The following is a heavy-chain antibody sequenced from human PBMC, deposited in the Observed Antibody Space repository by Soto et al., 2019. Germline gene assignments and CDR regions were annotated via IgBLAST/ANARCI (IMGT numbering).Heavy chain of an antibody. J-gene: IGHJ4*02. CDR2: ISAYNGNT. V-gene: IGHV1-18*04. Sequence: GASAEVCCKARGDSLTSYSMHWVRQAPGQGLEWMGWISAYNGNTNYAQKIQGRVTMTTDTSTSTAYMELRSLRSDDTAVYYCARDAPPADYWGQGTLVTVSS. CDR1: GDSLTSYS. CDR3: ARDAPPADY.